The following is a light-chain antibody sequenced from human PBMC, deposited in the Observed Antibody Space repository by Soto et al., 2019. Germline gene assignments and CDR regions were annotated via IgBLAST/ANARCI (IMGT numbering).Light chain of an antibody. V-gene: IGKV1-39*01. Sequence: IQMTQSPSSLSASVGDRVTITCRASQSIVTYLNWYLQKPGKAPKLLIYAASNLQSGVPSRFSGSGSGTDFTLTISSLQPEDFATYFCQQSHSTPPWTFGQGTKVEIK. J-gene: IGKJ1*01. CDR2: AAS. CDR3: QQSHSTPPWT. CDR1: QSIVTY.